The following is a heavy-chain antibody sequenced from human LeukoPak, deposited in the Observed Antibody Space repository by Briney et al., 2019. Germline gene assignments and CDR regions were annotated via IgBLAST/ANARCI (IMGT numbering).Heavy chain of an antibody. CDR2: INQDGSEK. CDR3: TTFYTRLTDY. D-gene: IGHD2/OR15-2a*01. Sequence: GGSLRLSCAASGFTFNSYWISWVRQAPGKGLEWLANINQDGSEKYYVDSVKSRFTISRDNAKNSLYLQMNSLRAEDTAVYYCTTFYTRLTDYWGQGTLVTVSS. CDR1: GFTFNSYW. V-gene: IGHV3-7*05. J-gene: IGHJ4*02.